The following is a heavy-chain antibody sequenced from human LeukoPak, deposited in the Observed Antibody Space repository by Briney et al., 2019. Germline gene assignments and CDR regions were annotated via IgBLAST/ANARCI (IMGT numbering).Heavy chain of an antibody. V-gene: IGHV3-66*01. CDR2: IYSGGST. CDR1: GFTVSSSY. Sequence: PGGSLRLSCAASGFTVSSSYLGWVRQAPGKGLEWVSIIYSGGSTYCADSMKDRFTISRDNSKNTLYLEMNTLRAEDTAAYYCARASGNYYYFDYWGQGTLVTVSS. J-gene: IGHJ4*02. CDR3: ARASGNYYYFDY. D-gene: IGHD3-10*01.